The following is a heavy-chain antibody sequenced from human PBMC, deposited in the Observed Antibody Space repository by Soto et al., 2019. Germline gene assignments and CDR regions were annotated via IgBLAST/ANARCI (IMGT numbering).Heavy chain of an antibody. CDR1: GGSISSSIYY. CDR3: ARRISGSYYGDYYYGMDV. Sequence: PSETLSLTCTVSGGSISSSIYYWGWIRQPPGKGLEWIGSIYYSGSTYYNPSLKSRVTISVDTSKNQFSLKLSSVTAADTAVYYCARRISGSYYGDYYYGMDVWGQGTTVTVSS. J-gene: IGHJ6*02. CDR2: IYYSGST. V-gene: IGHV4-39*01. D-gene: IGHD1-26*01.